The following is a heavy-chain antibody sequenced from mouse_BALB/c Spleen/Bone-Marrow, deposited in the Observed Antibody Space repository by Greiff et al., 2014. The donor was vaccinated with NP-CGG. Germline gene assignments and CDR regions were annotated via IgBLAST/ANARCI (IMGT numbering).Heavy chain of an antibody. CDR1: GFNIKDTY. V-gene: IGHV14-3*02. CDR2: IDPANGNT. CDR3: AFYYYGSSLFAY. Sequence: VQLQQPGAELVKPGASVKLSCTASGFNIKDTYMHWVKQRPEQGLEWIGRIDPANGNTKYDPKFQGKATITADTSSNTAYLQLSNLTSEDTAVYYCAFYYYGSSLFAYWGQGTLVTVSA. D-gene: IGHD1-1*01. J-gene: IGHJ3*01.